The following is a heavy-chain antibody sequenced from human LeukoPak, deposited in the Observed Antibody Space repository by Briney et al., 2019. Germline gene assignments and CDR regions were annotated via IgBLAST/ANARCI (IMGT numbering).Heavy chain of an antibody. V-gene: IGHV1-69*13. CDR1: GGTFSSYA. D-gene: IGHD2-2*01. Sequence: SVKVSCKASGGTFSSYAISWVRQAPGQGLEWMGGIIPIFGTANYAQKFQGRVTITADESTSTAYMELSSLRSEDTAVYYCASVRYCSSTSCYPYYYYYYMDVWGKGTTVTVSS. CDR3: ASVRYCSSTSCYPYYYYYYMDV. CDR2: IIPIFGTA. J-gene: IGHJ6*03.